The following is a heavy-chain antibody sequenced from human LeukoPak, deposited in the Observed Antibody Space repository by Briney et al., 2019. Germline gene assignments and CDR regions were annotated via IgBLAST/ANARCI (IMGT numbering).Heavy chain of an antibody. CDR1: GFTFDDYA. D-gene: IGHD5-18*01. CDR2: ISWNSGSI. J-gene: IGHJ4*02. V-gene: IGHV3-9*01. CDR3: AKGRYSYGYRPFDY. Sequence: GRSLRLSCAASGFTFDDYAMHWVRQAPVKGLEWVSGISWNSGSIGYADSVKGRFTISRDNAKNSLYLQMNSLRAEDTALYYCAKGRYSYGYRPFDYWGQGTLVTVSS.